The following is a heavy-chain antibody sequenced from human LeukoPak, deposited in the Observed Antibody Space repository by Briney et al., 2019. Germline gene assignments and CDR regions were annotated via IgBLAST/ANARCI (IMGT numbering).Heavy chain of an antibody. CDR2: INPSGGST. CDR3: AGDVRDGYNRPYFDY. V-gene: IGHV1-46*01. CDR1: GYTFTSYY. D-gene: IGHD5-24*01. Sequence: ASVKVSCKASGYTFTSYYMHWVRQAPGQGLEWMGIINPSGGSTSYAQKFQGRVTMTRDTSTSTVYMELSSLRSEDTAVYYCAGDVRDGYNRPYFDYWGQGTLVTVSS. J-gene: IGHJ4*02.